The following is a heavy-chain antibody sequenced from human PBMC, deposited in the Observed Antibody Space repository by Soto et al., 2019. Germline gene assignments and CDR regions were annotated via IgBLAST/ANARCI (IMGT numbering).Heavy chain of an antibody. CDR1: GGSISSGGYY. CDR3: ARGAVTTRFEYFQH. D-gene: IGHD4-17*01. J-gene: IGHJ1*01. Sequence: SETLSLTCTVSGGSISSGGYYWSWIRQHPGKGLEWIGYIYYSGSTYYNPSLKSRVTISVDTSKNQFPLKLSSVTAAVTAVYYCARGAVTTRFEYFQHWGQGTLVTVYS. V-gene: IGHV4-31*03. CDR2: IYYSGST.